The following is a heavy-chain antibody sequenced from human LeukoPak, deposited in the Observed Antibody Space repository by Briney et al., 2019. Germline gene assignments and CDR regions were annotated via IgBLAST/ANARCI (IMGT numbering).Heavy chain of an antibody. V-gene: IGHV4-34*01. CDR3: ARGLGAWLFGVSAFDI. J-gene: IGHJ3*02. CDR2: INHSGST. CDR1: GGSFSSYY. Sequence: PSETLSLTCAVYGGSFSSYYWSWIRQPPGKGLEWIGEINHSGSTNYNPSLKSRVTISVDTSKNQFSLKLSSVTAADTAVYYCARGLGAWLFGVSAFDIWGQGTMVTVSS. D-gene: IGHD3-22*01.